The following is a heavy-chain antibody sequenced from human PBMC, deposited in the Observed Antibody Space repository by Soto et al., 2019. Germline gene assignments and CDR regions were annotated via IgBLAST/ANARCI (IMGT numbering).Heavy chain of an antibody. D-gene: IGHD3-3*02. CDR2: IYYVGST. Sequence: SETLSLTCTVSGGVLSGGDYHGAWIRQPPGRGLEWIASIYYVGSTLYNSSLESRVTISVDMSKNLFYLKLTSVTAPDTAVYFCTEHPALRAAFEGVHPW. V-gene: IGHV4-39*02. J-gene: IGHJ5*02. CDR3: TEHPALRAAFEGVHP. CDR1: GGVLSGGDYH.